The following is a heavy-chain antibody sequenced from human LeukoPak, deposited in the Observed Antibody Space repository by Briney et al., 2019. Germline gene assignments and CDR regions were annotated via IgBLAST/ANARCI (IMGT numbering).Heavy chain of an antibody. Sequence: GASVTVSCKASGYTFTGYYMHWVRQAPGQGLEWVGWISAHTGDRNYAQKVQGRVTMTTDTSTSTIYMELRSLKSDDTAIYYCARESRGNFDFWGQGTLVSVSS. CDR1: GYTFTGYY. D-gene: IGHD1-26*01. J-gene: IGHJ4*02. CDR3: ARESRGNFDF. V-gene: IGHV1-18*04. CDR2: ISAHTGDR.